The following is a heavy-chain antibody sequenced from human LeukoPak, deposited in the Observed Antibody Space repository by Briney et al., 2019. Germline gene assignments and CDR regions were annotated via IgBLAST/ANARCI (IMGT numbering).Heavy chain of an antibody. CDR3: AREQDLRGYSYGDFDY. Sequence: GGSLRLSCAASGFTFSSYSMNWVRQAPGKGLEWVSSISSSSYIYYADSVKGRFTISRDNAKNSLYLQMNSLRAEDTAVYYCAREQDLRGYSYGDFDYWGRGTLVTVSS. CDR1: GFTFSSYS. D-gene: IGHD5-18*01. J-gene: IGHJ4*02. V-gene: IGHV3-21*01. CDR2: ISSSSYI.